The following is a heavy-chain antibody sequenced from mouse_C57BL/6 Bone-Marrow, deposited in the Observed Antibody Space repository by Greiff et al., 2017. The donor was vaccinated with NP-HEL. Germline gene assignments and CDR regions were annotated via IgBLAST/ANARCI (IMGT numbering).Heavy chain of an antibody. CDR3: VKGEDYGYDGGAWFAY. J-gene: IGHJ3*01. V-gene: IGHV2-3*01. Sequence: VQLHQSGPGLVAPSQSLSITCTVSGFSLTSYGVSWVRQPPGKGLEWLGVIWGDGSTNYHSALISRLSISKDNSKSQGFLKLNSLQTDDTSTYYCVKGEDYGYDGGAWFAYWGQGTLVTVSA. CDR2: IWGDGST. D-gene: IGHD2-2*01. CDR1: GFSLTSYG.